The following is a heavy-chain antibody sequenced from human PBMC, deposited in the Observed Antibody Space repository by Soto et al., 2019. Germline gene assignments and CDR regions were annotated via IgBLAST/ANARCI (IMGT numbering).Heavy chain of an antibody. D-gene: IGHD3-10*01. CDR2: INHSGST. CDR1: GGSFSGYY. J-gene: IGHJ4*02. CDR3: ARGVGYYGSGSYYDY. V-gene: IGHV4-34*01. Sequence: SETLSLTCVVYGGSFSGYYWSWIRQPPGKGLEWIGEINHSGSTNYHPSLKSRITISVDTSKNQFSLKLSSVTAADTAVYYCARGVGYYGSGSYYDYWGQGTLVTVSS.